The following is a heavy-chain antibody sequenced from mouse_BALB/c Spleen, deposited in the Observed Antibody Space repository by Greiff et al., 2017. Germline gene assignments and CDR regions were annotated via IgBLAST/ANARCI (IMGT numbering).Heavy chain of an antibody. CDR1: CLPFTCYW. CDR3: ASDYGRRVDY. CDR2: INPSTGYT. V-gene: IGHV1-7*01. D-gene: IGHD1-1*01. J-gene: IGHJ4*01. Sequence: QVQLKQSWAGLAKPWASVKISCKASCLPFTCYWLHWVKQRPGQGLEWIGDINPSTGYTEYNQKFKDKATLTADKSSSTAYMQLSSLTSEDSAVYYCASDYGRRVDYWGQGTSVTVSS.